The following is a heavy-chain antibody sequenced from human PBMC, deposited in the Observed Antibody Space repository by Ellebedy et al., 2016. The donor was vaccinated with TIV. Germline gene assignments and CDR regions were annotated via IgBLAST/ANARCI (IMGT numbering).Heavy chain of an antibody. J-gene: IGHJ2*01. D-gene: IGHD6-19*01. V-gene: IGHV3-7*01. CDR1: GFTFSASW. CDR2: INQDGRTT. Sequence: GESLKISCAASGFTFSASWMTWVRQAPGQGLEWVANINQDGRTTNYVDSVKGRFTISRDNAKNTLYLQMNSLRAEDTAVYYCARAGSGGWEAYFDLWGRGTLVTVSS. CDR3: ARAGSGGWEAYFDL.